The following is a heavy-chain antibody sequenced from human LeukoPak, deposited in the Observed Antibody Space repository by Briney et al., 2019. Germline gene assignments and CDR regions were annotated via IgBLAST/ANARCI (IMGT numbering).Heavy chain of an antibody. V-gene: IGHV3-33*01. J-gene: IGHJ5*02. D-gene: IGHD2-2*02. CDR1: GFTFSSYG. Sequence: GRSLRLSCAAAGFTFSSYGMHWGRQAPGQGLGWGAVIWYDGSNKYYADSVKGRFTISRDNSKNTLYLQMNSLRAEDTAVYYCARDVVPAAIGWFDPWGQGTLVTVSS. CDR2: IWYDGSNK. CDR3: ARDVVPAAIGWFDP.